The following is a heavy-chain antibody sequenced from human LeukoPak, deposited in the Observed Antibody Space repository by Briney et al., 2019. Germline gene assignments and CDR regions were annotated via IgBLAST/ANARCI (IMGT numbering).Heavy chain of an antibody. Sequence: GGSLRLSCAASGFTVSSNYMSWVRQAPGKGLEWVSVIYSGGSTYYADSVKGRFTNSRDNSKNTLYLQMNSLRAEDTAVYYCARGEAYYDILTGYSPFDYWGQGTLVTVSS. CDR2: IYSGGST. D-gene: IGHD3-9*01. CDR1: GFTVSSNY. CDR3: ARGEAYYDILTGYSPFDY. V-gene: IGHV3-66*01. J-gene: IGHJ4*02.